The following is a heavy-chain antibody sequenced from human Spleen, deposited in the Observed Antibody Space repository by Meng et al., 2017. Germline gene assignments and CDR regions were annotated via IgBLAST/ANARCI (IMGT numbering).Heavy chain of an antibody. V-gene: IGHV1-18*01. D-gene: IGHD5-18*01. CDR3: AKTYSYGYSDP. CDR1: GYTFRTYG. CDR2: ISAYNGNT. J-gene: IGHJ5*02. Sequence: QVQLVRSGSEVKGPGASVNISCKTSGYTFRTYGVTWVRQAPGQGLEYLGWISAYNGNTNYAQKLQGRVTMTTDASTSTAYMELRSLRSDDTAIYYCAKTYSYGYSDPWGQGTLVTVSS.